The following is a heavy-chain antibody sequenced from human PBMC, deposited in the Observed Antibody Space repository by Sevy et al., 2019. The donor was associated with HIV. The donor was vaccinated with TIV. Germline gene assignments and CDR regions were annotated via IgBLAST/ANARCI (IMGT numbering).Heavy chain of an antibody. CDR1: GYSFTSYW. CDR3: ARQVEGYGDYPNYFDS. Sequence: GESLKISCKGSGYSFTSYWIAWVRQMPGKGLEWMGIIYPGDSDTRYSPPFQGQVTISAGKSISTAYLQWNSLKASDTAVYYCARQVEGYGDYPNYFDSWGQGTLVTVSS. J-gene: IGHJ4*02. V-gene: IGHV5-51*01. D-gene: IGHD4-17*01. CDR2: IYPGDSDT.